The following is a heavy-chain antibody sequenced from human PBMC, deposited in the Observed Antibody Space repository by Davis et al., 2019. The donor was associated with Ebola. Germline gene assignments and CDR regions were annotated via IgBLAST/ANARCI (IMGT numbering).Heavy chain of an antibody. CDR3: AKATVPYDNLFDY. J-gene: IGHJ4*02. V-gene: IGHV3-21*04. CDR1: GFTFSSYS. Sequence: GGSLRLSCAASGFTFSSYSMNWVRQAPGKGLEWVSSISSSSSYIYYADSVKGRFTISRDNAKNSLYLQMNSLRAEDTALYYCAKATVPYDNLFDYWGQGTLVTVSS. CDR2: ISSSSSYI. D-gene: IGHD3-22*01.